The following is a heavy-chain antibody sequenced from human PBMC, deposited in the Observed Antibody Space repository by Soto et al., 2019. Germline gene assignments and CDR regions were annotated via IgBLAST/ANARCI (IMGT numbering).Heavy chain of an antibody. CDR3: AKDSGYQLPDNYFYYGLDV. CDR2: ISYDEIDK. D-gene: IGHD2-2*01. CDR1: GFTFTSNA. J-gene: IGHJ6*02. Sequence: GGSLRLSCAASGFTFTSNAMHWVRQTPGKGLERVAAISYDEIDKKYASSVKGRFTVPRDNVKNTLSLQMNSLRPEDTAVYYCAKDSGYQLPDNYFYYGLDVWGQGTTVTVSS. V-gene: IGHV3-30*18.